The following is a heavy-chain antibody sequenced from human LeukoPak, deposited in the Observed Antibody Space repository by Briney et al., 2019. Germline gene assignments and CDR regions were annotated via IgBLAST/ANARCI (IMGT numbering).Heavy chain of an antibody. CDR1: GFTFSDYW. Sequence: GGSLRLSCAASGFTFSDYWMHWVRQPPGKGLEWVARIYSDVRRIKYADSVKGRFTISRDNAKNTLYLQMNALRVKDTAVYYCATSPVISRDWGQGTLVTVSS. D-gene: IGHD2-21*01. J-gene: IGHJ4*02. CDR2: IYSDVRRI. CDR3: ATSPVISRD. V-gene: IGHV3-74*03.